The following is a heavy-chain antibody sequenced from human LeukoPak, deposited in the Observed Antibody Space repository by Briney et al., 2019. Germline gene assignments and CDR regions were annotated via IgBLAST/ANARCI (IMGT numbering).Heavy chain of an antibody. D-gene: IGHD3-10*01. J-gene: IGHJ6*04. CDR3: VKVLVRGAPYYGMDV. CDR1: GFTFSNYA. V-gene: IGHV3-64D*06. Sequence: PGGSLRLSCAASGFTFSNYAMHWVRQAPGKGLEYVSAISGNGGRTYYADSVKGRFTISRDNSKSTLYLQMSSLRPEDTAVYYCVKVLVRGAPYYGMDVWGKGTTVTVSS. CDR2: ISGNGGRT.